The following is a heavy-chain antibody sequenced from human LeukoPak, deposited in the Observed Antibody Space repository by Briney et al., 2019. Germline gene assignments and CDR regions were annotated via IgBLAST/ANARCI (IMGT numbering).Heavy chain of an antibody. J-gene: IGHJ5*02. CDR1: GFTFSSYN. V-gene: IGHV3-21*01. CDR3: ARDLTVAGFLNWFDP. Sequence: GGSLRLSCAASGFTFSSYNMNWVRQAPGKGLEWVSSISSSSSYIYYADSVKGRFTISRDNAKNSLYLQMNSLRAEDTAVYYCARDLTVAGFLNWFDPWGQGTLVTVSS. D-gene: IGHD6-19*01. CDR2: ISSSSSYI.